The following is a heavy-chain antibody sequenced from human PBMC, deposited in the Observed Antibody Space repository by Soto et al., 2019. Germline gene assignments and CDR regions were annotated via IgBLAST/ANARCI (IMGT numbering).Heavy chain of an antibody. CDR3: AGGTCGDRCFDY. D-gene: IGHD1-1*01. CDR2: ISGDGGYT. Sequence: EVQLLESGGGLVQPGGSLRLSCAASGFTFSSYGMHWVRQAPGKGLVWVSRISGDGGYTYYADSVKGRFTISRDNAKNTLNLQTSSLSAEHTAVYYCAGGTCGDRCFDYWGQGTMVTVSS. CDR1: GFTFSSYG. J-gene: IGHJ4*02. V-gene: IGHV3-74*02.